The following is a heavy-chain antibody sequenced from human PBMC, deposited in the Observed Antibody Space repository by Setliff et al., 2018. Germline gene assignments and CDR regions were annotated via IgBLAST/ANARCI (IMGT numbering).Heavy chain of an antibody. CDR2: ISPYNGNT. Sequence: ASVKVSCKASGYRFTTYGINWVRQAPGQGLEWMGWISPYNGNTKYAQKFQGRVTMTADTSTSTAYMELRSLRFDDTAVYYCSRRPIALAGYRKGAFDIWGQGTMVTVSS. V-gene: IGHV1-18*01. CDR1: GYRFTTYG. D-gene: IGHD6-19*01. J-gene: IGHJ3*02. CDR3: SRRPIALAGYRKGAFDI.